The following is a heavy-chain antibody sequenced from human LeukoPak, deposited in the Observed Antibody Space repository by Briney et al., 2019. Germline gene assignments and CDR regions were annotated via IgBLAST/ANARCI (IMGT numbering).Heavy chain of an antibody. CDR2: INWNGIGI. CDR3: ARRGIGSLSLFDY. V-gene: IGHV3-20*04. Sequence: GSLRLSCGASGFTFADYGMTWVRHAPGKGLEWLCGINWNGIGIIYADSLKGRFTISRDNAKNSLYLQMNGLRAEDTALYYCARRGIGSLSLFDYWGQGTVVTVSS. J-gene: IGHJ4*02. CDR1: GFTFADYG. D-gene: IGHD1-26*01.